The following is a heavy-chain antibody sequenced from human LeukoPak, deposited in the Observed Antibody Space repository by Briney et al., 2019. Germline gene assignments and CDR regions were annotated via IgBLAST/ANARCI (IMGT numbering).Heavy chain of an antibody. J-gene: IGHJ6*03. CDR1: GGSFSGYY. CDR3: ARAVAIPNYHYMDV. V-gene: IGHV4-34*01. CDR2: INHSGST. D-gene: IGHD2-2*02. Sequence: SETLSLTCAVSGGSFSGYYWSWIRQPPGKGLEWIGEINHSGSTNYNPSLKSRVTISVDTSKNQFSLKLSSVTAADTAVYYCARAVAIPNYHYMDVCGKGTTVTVSS.